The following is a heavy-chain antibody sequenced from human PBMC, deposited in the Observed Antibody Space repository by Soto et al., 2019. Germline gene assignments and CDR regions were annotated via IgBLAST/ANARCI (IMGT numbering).Heavy chain of an antibody. J-gene: IGHJ5*02. CDR1: ASTFTGYT. CDR2: ISTFNGNT. V-gene: IGHV1-18*04. Sequence: QVHLVQSGTEVKEPGASVKVSCKASASTFTGYTINWVRQAPGQGLEWMGWISTFNGNTKYAGNFEGRVTMTTNTSTNTAYRARSSLTFDDTAVYFCARGTVTSGRWFGPWCQGTLVSVSS. CDR3: ARGTVTSGRWFGP. D-gene: IGHD4-17*01.